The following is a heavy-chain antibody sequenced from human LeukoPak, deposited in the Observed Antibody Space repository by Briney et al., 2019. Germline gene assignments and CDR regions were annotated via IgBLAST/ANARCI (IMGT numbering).Heavy chain of an antibody. Sequence: GASVKVSCKTSGYTFTNYGLSWVRQAPGQGLEWMGWISAYNGNTNYAQKFQGRVTMTTDTSTSTAYLELRSLRSDDTAVYYCARDGDFWSGYYCDYWGQGTQVTVSS. CDR1: GYTFTNYG. J-gene: IGHJ4*02. V-gene: IGHV1-18*01. D-gene: IGHD3-3*01. CDR3: ARDGDFWSGYYCDY. CDR2: ISAYNGNT.